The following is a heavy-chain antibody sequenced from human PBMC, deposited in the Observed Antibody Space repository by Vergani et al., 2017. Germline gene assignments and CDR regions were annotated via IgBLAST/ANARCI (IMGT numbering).Heavy chain of an antibody. CDR2: IYPSDSDT. CDR3: ARHLTIFGVVDY. J-gene: IGHJ4*02. CDR1: GYSFTNNW. Sequence: EVQLVQSGAEAKEPGESLKISCKASGYSFTNNWIGWVRQMPGKGLEWMGIIYPSDSDTRYSPSFQGQVTISVDKSISTAYLQWSSLKASDTAIYYCARHLTIFGVVDYWGQGTLVTVSS. V-gene: IGHV5-51*01. D-gene: IGHD3-3*01.